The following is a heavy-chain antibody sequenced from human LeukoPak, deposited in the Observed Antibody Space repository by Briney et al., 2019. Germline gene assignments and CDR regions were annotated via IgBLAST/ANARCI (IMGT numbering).Heavy chain of an antibody. V-gene: IGHV3-23*01. Sequence: GGSLRLSCTGSGFTLSSYEMSWIRQAPGKGLEWVSSIDYSGDSPYYADSVKGRFTMSRDNSKNIVYLQLSTLGPEDTALYYCTRNSGWYGISWGQGTQVTVSS. CDR1: GFTLSSYE. J-gene: IGHJ4*02. CDR2: IDYSGDSP. CDR3: TRNSGWYGIS. D-gene: IGHD6-19*01.